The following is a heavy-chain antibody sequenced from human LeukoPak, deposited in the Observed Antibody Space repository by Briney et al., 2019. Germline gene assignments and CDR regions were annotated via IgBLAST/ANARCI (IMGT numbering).Heavy chain of an antibody. CDR3: ARAGYSSSWYDAFDI. D-gene: IGHD6-13*01. V-gene: IGHV4-4*07. CDR1: GGSISSYY. J-gene: IGHJ3*02. CDR2: IYTSGST. Sequence: SETLSLTCTVSGGSISSYYWSWIRQPAGKGLEWIGRIYTSGSTNYNPSLKSRVTMSVDTSKNQFSLKLSSVTAADTAVYYCARAGYSSSWYDAFDIWGQGTMVTVSS.